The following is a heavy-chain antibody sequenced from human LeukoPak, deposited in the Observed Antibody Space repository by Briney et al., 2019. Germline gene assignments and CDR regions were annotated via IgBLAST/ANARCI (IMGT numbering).Heavy chain of an antibody. V-gene: IGHV3-48*03. J-gene: IGHJ3*01. CDR1: GFTFSSYA. Sequence: GGSLRLSCAASGFTFSSYAMNWVRQAPGKGLEWVSYISSSGSTIYYADSVKGRFTISRDNAKNSLYLQMNSLRAEDTAVYYCARINYDILTGYYLRAFDVWGQGTMVTVSS. CDR3: ARINYDILTGYYLRAFDV. D-gene: IGHD3-9*01. CDR2: ISSSGSTI.